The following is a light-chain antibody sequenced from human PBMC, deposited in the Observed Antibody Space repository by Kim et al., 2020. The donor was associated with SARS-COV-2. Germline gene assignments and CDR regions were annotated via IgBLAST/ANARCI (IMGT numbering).Light chain of an antibody. CDR3: VLYMGSGLWV. CDR2: NTN. J-gene: IGLJ3*02. CDR1: SGSVSTNFY. Sequence: QTVVTQEPSFSVSPGGTVTLTCGLASGSVSTNFYPSWYQQNPGQAPRTLLYNTNFRSAGVPDRFSGSILGNKAALSITGAQADYESIYYCVLYMGSGLWVFGGGTKVTVL. V-gene: IGLV8-61*01.